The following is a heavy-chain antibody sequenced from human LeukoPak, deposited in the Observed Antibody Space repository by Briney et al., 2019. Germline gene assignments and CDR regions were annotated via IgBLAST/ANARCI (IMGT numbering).Heavy chain of an antibody. CDR1: GFTFSSYW. D-gene: IGHD6-13*01. V-gene: IGHV3-74*01. Sequence: GGSLRLSCAASGFTFSSYWMHWVRQAPGKGLVWVARITPDGSGTSYADSVRGRFTVSRENAKNTLYLQMNSLRAEDTAVYYCARGEGIAATRWGQGTLVTVSS. CDR2: ITPDGSGT. CDR3: ARGEGIAATR. J-gene: IGHJ4*02.